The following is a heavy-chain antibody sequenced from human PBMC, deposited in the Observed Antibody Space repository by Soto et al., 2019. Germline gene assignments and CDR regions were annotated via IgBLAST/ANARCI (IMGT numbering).Heavy chain of an antibody. CDR3: ASVISTMVRGVTPYYYYYMDV. CDR2: IIPILGIA. J-gene: IGHJ6*03. CDR1: GGTFSSYT. V-gene: IGHV1-69*02. Sequence: SVKVSCKASGGTFSSYTISWVRQAPGQGLEWMGRIIPILGIANYAQKFQGRVTITADKSTSTAYMELSSLRSEDTAVYYCASVISTMVRGVTPYYYYYMDVWGKGTTVTVSS. D-gene: IGHD3-10*01.